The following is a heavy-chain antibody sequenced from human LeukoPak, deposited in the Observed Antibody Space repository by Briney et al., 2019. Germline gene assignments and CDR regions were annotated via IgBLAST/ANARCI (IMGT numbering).Heavy chain of an antibody. V-gene: IGHV3-30*18. CDR2: ISYDGSNK. Sequence: GGSLRLSCAASGFTFSSYGMHWVRQAPGKGLEWVAVISYDGSNKYYADSVKGRFTISRDNSKNTLYLQMNSLRAEDTAVYYCAKQGDGAFDYWGQGTLVTVSS. J-gene: IGHJ4*02. CDR1: GFTFSSYG. D-gene: IGHD2-21*02. CDR3: AKQGDGAFDY.